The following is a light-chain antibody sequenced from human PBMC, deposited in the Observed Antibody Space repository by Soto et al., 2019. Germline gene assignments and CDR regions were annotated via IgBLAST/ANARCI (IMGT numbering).Light chain of an antibody. CDR2: DAS. J-gene: IGKJ4*01. CDR3: LQHNSYPPT. V-gene: IGKV1-17*03. CDR1: REISDC. Sequence: DIQRTQSPSSRSASVEDKFTIICGASREISDCLAWFQQKPGKVHKRLIYDASSLQSAVPSRFSGSGSGPEFNLTISSLQPEDFATYYCLQHNSYPPTFGGGTKVDSK.